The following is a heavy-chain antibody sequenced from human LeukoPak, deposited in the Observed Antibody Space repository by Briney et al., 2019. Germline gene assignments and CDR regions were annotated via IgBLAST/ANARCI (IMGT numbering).Heavy chain of an antibody. Sequence: GASVKVSCKASGYTFTGYYMHRVRQAPGQGLEWMGWINPNSGGTNYAQKFQGRVTMTRDTSISTAYMELSRLRSDDTAVYYCARDLTGEGISYDYWGQGTLVTVSS. CDR1: GYTFTGYY. J-gene: IGHJ4*02. CDR2: INPNSGGT. CDR3: ARDLTGEGISYDY. V-gene: IGHV1-2*02. D-gene: IGHD3-9*01.